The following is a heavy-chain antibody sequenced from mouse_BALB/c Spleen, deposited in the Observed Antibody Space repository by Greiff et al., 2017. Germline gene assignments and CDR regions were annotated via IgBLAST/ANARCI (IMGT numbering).Heavy chain of an antibody. J-gene: IGHJ2*01. CDR1: GYTFTSYW. D-gene: IGHD2-4*01. CDR2: INPSNGRT. Sequence: VQLQQPGAELVKPGASVKLSCKASGYTFTSYWMHWVKLRPGQGFEWIGEINPSNGRTNYNEKFKSKATLTVDKSSSTAYMQLSSLTSEDSAVYYCARSVYDYDVLDDYWGQGTTLTVSS. CDR3: ARSVYDYDVLDDY. V-gene: IGHV1S81*02.